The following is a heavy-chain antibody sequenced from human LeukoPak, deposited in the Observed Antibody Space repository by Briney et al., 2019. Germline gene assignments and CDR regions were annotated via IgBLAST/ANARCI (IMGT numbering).Heavy chain of an antibody. CDR3: AVVTVTYYYGMDV. CDR1: GFTFSDYY. Sequence: PGGSLRLSCAASGFTFSDYYMSWIRQAPGKGLEWVLYISSSGSTIYYADSVKGRFTISRDNAKNSLYLQMNSLRAEDTAVYYCAVVTVTYYYGMDVWGQGTTVTVSS. CDR2: ISSSGSTI. J-gene: IGHJ6*02. V-gene: IGHV3-11*01. D-gene: IGHD4-23*01.